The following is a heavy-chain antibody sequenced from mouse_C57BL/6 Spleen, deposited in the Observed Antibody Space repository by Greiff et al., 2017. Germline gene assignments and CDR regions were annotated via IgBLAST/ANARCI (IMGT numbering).Heavy chain of an antibody. D-gene: IGHD2-10*01. Sequence: EVNVVESGGGLVKPGGSLKLSCAASGFTFSDYGMHWVRQAPEKGLEWVAYISSGSSTIYYADTVKGRFTISRDNAKNTLFLQMTSLRSGDTAMYYCATYSGFAYWGQGTLVTVSA. CDR2: ISSGSSTI. CDR1: GFTFSDYG. J-gene: IGHJ3*01. CDR3: ATYSGFAY. V-gene: IGHV5-17*01.